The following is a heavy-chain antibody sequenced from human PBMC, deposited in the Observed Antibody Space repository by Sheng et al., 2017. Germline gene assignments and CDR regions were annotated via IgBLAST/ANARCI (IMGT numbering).Heavy chain of an antibody. CDR1: GGSFSGYY. J-gene: IGHJ5*02. CDR3: ARGRTLGWFDP. Sequence: QVQLQQWGAGLLKPSETLSLTCAVYGGSFSGYYWSWIRQPPGKGLEWIGEINHSGSTNYNPSLKSRVTISVDTSKNQFSLKLSSVTAADTAVYYCARGRTLGWFDPWGQGTLVTVSS. D-gene: IGHD3-16*01. CDR2: INHSGST. V-gene: IGHV4-34*01.